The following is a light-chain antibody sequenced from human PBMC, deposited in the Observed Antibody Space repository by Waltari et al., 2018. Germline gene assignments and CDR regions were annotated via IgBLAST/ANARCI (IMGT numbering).Light chain of an antibody. V-gene: IGKV4-1*01. J-gene: IGKJ4*01. CDR1: QSLLYRPNNQNY. CDR2: WAS. Sequence: DIVMTQSPESLAVSLGERATINCKSSQSLLYRPNNQNYLTWYQRKPGQPPKLRISWASTRESGVPDRFSGSGSGTDFSLTISSLQAEDVAVYYCQQSYTTPLTFGGGTRVEIK. CDR3: QQSYTTPLT.